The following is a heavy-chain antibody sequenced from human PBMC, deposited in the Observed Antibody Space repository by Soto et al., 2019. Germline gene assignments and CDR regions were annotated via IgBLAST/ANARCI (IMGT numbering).Heavy chain of an antibody. CDR3: ATQGAKTTWNFDY. Sequence: EVQLLESGGDLVQPGGSLRLSCVASGFTFGSCGMNWVRQAPGKGLEWVAGVSPHGANTYYADSVRGRFLISRDDSRNTVSLDMNSLRGDDSAVYYCATQGAKTTWNFDYWGQGTVVTVSS. CDR1: GFTFGSCG. CDR2: VSPHGANT. V-gene: IGHV3-23*01. J-gene: IGHJ4*02. D-gene: IGHD1-1*01.